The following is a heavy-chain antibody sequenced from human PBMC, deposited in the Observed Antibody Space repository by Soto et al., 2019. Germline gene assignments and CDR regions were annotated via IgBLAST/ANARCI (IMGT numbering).Heavy chain of an antibody. CDR3: ARGNDILTGYYFDY. D-gene: IGHD3-9*01. V-gene: IGHV3-23*01. CDR1: GFTFSSYA. J-gene: IGHJ4*02. CDR2: ISGSGGST. Sequence: EVQLLESGGGLVQPGGSLRLSCAASGFTFSSYAMSWVRQAPGKGLEWVSAISGSGGSTYYADSVKGRFTISRDSSKNTLYLQMNSLRAEDTAVYYCARGNDILTGYYFDYWGQGTLVTVSS.